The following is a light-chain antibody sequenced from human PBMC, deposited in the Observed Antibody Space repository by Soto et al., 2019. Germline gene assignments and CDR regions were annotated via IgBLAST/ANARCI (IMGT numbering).Light chain of an antibody. V-gene: IGKV1-39*01. J-gene: IGKJ1*01. CDR1: QSISTS. CDR3: QPSYTTRWT. CDR2: AAS. Sequence: DIQMTQSPSFLSASVGDRVTITCRASQSISTSLNWYQHKPGTAPRLLIYAASRLQSGVPSRFGGSGSGTDFPLSISRLQPDDFATYYCQPSYTTRWTFGQGTKVDIK.